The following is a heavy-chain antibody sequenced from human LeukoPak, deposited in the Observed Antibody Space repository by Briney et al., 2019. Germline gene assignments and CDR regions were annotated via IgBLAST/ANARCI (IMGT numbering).Heavy chain of an antibody. CDR1: GLTFSNAW. J-gene: IGHJ4*02. CDR2: IKSKTDGGTT. Sequence: GGSLRLSCAASGLTFSNAWMSWVRQAPGKGLEWVGRIKSKTDGGTTDYAAPVKGRFTISRDDSKNTLYLQMNSLRAEDTAVYYCARGGEGVVVPAAIGYWGQGTLVTVSS. V-gene: IGHV3-15*01. CDR3: ARGGEGVVVPAAIGY. D-gene: IGHD2-2*01.